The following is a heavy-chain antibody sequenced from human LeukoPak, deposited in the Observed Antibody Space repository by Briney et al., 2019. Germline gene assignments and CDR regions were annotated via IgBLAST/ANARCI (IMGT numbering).Heavy chain of an antibody. V-gene: IGHV3-48*03. J-gene: IGHJ4*02. CDR3: AKDHTAGLTTVTLGH. CDR1: GFTFSSYE. CDR2: ISSSGSTI. D-gene: IGHD4-17*01. Sequence: GGSLRLSCAASGFTFSSYEMNWVGQAPGKGLEWVSYISSSGSTIYYADSVKGRFTISRDNAKNSLYLQMNSLRAEDTAVYYCAKDHTAGLTTVTLGHWGQGTLVTVSS.